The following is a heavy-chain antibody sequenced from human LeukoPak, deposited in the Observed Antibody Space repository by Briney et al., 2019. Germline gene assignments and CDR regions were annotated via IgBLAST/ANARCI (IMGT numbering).Heavy chain of an antibody. CDR1: GFTFSSYW. CDR2: IKQDGSEK. Sequence: GGSLRLSCAASGFTFSSYWMSWVRQAPGKGLEWVANIKQDGSEKYYVDSVKGRFTISRDNAKNSLYLQMNSLRAEDTAVYYCARDEKAYSSSSGFDYWGQGTLVTVSS. D-gene: IGHD6-6*01. J-gene: IGHJ4*02. CDR3: ARDEKAYSSSSGFDY. V-gene: IGHV3-7*01.